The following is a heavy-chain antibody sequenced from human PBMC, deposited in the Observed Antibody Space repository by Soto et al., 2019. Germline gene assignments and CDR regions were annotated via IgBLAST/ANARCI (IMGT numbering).Heavy chain of an antibody. CDR3: ARGGRYCSSTSCYSPRDY. J-gene: IGHJ4*02. V-gene: IGHV1-69*13. CDR2: IIPIFGTA. CDR1: GGTFSSYA. Sequence: SVKVSCKASGGTFSSYAISWVRQAPGQGLEWMGGIIPIFGTANYAQKFQGRVTITADESTSTAYMELSSLRSEDTAVYYCARGGRYCSSTSCYSPRDYWGQGTLVTVSS. D-gene: IGHD2-2*02.